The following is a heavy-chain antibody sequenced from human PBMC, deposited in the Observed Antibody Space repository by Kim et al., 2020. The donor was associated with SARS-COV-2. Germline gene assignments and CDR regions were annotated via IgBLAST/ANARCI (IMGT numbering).Heavy chain of an antibody. Sequence: GGSLRLSCAASGFTFSSYWMSWVRQAPGKGLEWVANIKQDGSEKYYVDSVKGRFTISRDNAKNSLYLQMNSLRAEDTAVYYCARQVVVILADDAFDIWGQGTMVTVSS. V-gene: IGHV3-7*01. CDR3: ARQVVVILADDAFDI. CDR2: IKQDGSEK. D-gene: IGHD3-22*01. CDR1: GFTFSSYW. J-gene: IGHJ3*02.